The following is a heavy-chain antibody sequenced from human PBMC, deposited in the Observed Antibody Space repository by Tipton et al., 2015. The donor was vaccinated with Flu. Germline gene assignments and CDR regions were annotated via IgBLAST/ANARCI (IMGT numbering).Heavy chain of an antibody. D-gene: IGHD6-19*01. CDR1: GYTFTSYD. CDR3: ASGSGWFNGYYYYGMDV. J-gene: IGHJ6*02. Sequence: QVQLVQSGAEVKKPGASVKVSCKASGYTFTSYDINWVRQATGQGLEWMGWMNPNSGNTGYAQKFQGRVTMTRNTSISTAYMELSSLGSEDTAVYYCASGSGWFNGYYYYGMDVWGQGTTVTVSS. V-gene: IGHV1-8*01. CDR2: MNPNSGNT.